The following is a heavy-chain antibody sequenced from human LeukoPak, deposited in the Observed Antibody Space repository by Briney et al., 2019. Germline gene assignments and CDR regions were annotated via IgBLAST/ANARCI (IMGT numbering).Heavy chain of an antibody. J-gene: IGHJ4*02. V-gene: IGHV3-74*01. CDR3: ARDSGRGYSYGYGSY. D-gene: IGHD5-18*01. Sequence: GGSLRLSCAASGFTFSSYWMHWVRQVPGKGLVWVSRINSDGSSTSYADSVKGRFTISRDNAKNTLYLQMNSLRAEDTAVYYCARDSGRGYSYGYGSYWGQGTLVTVSS. CDR1: GFTFSSYW. CDR2: INSDGSST.